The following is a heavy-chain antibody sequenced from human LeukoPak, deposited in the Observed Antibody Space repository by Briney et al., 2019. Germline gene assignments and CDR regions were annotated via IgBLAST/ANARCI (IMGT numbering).Heavy chain of an antibody. D-gene: IGHD6-13*01. CDR3: ARGDLGIAAAGTFDY. CDR1: GGSISSYY. Sequence: SETLSLTCTVSGGSISSYYWSWIRQPPGKGLEWIGYIYYSGSTNYNPSLKSRVTISVDTSKNQFSLKLSSVTAADTAVYYCARGDLGIAAAGTFDYWGQGTLVTVSS. V-gene: IGHV4-59*01. CDR2: IYYSGST. J-gene: IGHJ4*02.